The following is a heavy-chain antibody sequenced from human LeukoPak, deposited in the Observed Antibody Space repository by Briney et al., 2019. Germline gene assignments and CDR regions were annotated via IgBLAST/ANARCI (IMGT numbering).Heavy chain of an antibody. CDR3: ARVNPISSGFYAY. J-gene: IGHJ4*02. CDR1: GFTFSTYG. CDR2: ISGSGEST. V-gene: IGHV3-23*01. Sequence: GGSLRLSCAASGFTFSTYGMSWVRQAPGKGLEWVSGISGSGESTYYADSVKGRFTTSRDNSKNTLNLQMNSLRAEDTAVYYCARVNPISSGFYAYWGQGTPVTVSS. D-gene: IGHD3-22*01.